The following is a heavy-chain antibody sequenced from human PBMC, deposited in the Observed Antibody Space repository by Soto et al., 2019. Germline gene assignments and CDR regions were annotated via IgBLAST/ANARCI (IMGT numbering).Heavy chain of an antibody. J-gene: IGHJ5*02. CDR1: GYSFTSYW. V-gene: IGHV5-10-1*01. CDR3: ARHLAVAADWFDP. CDR2: IDPSDSYT. D-gene: IGHD6-19*01. Sequence: PGESLKISCKGSGYSFTSYWISWVRQMPGKGLEWMGRIDPSDSYTNYSPSFQGHVTISADKSISTAYLQWSSLKASDTAMYYCARHLAVAADWFDPWGQGTLVTVSS.